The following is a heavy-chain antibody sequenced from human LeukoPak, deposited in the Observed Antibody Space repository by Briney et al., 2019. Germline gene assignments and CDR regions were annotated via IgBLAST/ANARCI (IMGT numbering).Heavy chain of an antibody. CDR2: INPNSGGT. D-gene: IGHD5-12*01. V-gene: IGHV1-2*02. J-gene: IGHJ4*02. Sequence: ASVKVSCKASGYTLTGYYMHWVRQAPGQGLEWVGWINPNSGGTNNAHKFQCRVSMTRDTSISTACMDLSRLRSDDPAVYYCARVLRGYPAFDCCGRGNMVTVSS. CDR3: ARVLRGYPAFDC. CDR1: GYTLTGYY.